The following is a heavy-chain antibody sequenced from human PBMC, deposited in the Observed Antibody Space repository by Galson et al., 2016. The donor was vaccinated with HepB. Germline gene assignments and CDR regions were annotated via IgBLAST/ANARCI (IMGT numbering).Heavy chain of an antibody. D-gene: IGHD3-9*01. CDR3: ARDRYDSLTGFDAFDI. V-gene: IGHV4-30-2*01. J-gene: IGHJ3*02. CDR2: IYHSGRT. CDR1: GGSITSGGSS. Sequence: TLSLTCAVSGGSITSGGSSWSWIRQPPGKGLEWIGCIYHSGRTLYDLSLKSRVTISVDMSKNQIPLELSSVTAADTAIYYCARDRYDSLTGFDAFDIWGQGTMVTVSS.